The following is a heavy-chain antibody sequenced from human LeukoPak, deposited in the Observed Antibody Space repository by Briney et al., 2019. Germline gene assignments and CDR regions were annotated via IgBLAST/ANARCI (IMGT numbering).Heavy chain of an antibody. Sequence: ASVNVSFKASGYTFTNYGISWVRQAPGQGLEWMGWISAYNGNTNYAQKLQGRVTMTTDTSTSTAYMELRSLRSDDTAVYYCARDVDIVVVPAAIGLDYWGQGTLVTVSS. J-gene: IGHJ4*02. CDR1: GYTFTNYG. V-gene: IGHV1-18*01. D-gene: IGHD2-2*03. CDR2: ISAYNGNT. CDR3: ARDVDIVVVPAAIGLDY.